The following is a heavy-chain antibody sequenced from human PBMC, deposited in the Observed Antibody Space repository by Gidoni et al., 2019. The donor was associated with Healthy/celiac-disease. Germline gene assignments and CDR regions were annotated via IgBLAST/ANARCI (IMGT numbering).Heavy chain of an antibody. V-gene: IGHV3-73*02. CDR1: GFPFRGSA. Sequence: EVQLVESGGGLVQPGASLKLSCAASGFPFRGSAMHWVRQASGKGLEVVGRIRSKANSYATAYAASVKGRFTISRDDSKNTAYLQMNSLKTEDTAVYYCTRHPEEQGYTRDYWGQGTLVTVSS. J-gene: IGHJ4*02. D-gene: IGHD5-18*01. CDR2: IRSKANSYAT. CDR3: TRHPEEQGYTRDY.